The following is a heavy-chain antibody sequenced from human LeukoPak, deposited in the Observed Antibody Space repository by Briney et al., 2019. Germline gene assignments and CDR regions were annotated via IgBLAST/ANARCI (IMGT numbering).Heavy chain of an antibody. CDR3: ASPDGFTSKLDY. Sequence: SETLSLTRTVSGDSMSSRNYYWAWIRQPPGKGLEWIGSFYYTGSAYYNPSLKSRVTISIYMSKNQFSLKLSAVTAADTAVYYCASPDGFTSKLDYWGTVILVTVSS. V-gene: IGHV4-39*01. J-gene: IGHJ4*03. CDR1: GDSMSSRNYY. D-gene: IGHD2-2*03. CDR2: FYYTGSA.